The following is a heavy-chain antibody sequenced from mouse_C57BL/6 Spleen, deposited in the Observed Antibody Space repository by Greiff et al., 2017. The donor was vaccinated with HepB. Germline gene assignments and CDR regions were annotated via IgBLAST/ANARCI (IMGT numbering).Heavy chain of an antibody. CDR3: TRVSVVATDYFDY. Sequence: EVKLMESGEGLVKPGGSLKLSCAASGFTFSSYAMSWVRQTPEKRLEWVAYISSGGDYIYYADTVKGRFTISRDNARNTLYLQMSSLKSEDTAMYYCTRVSVVATDYFDYWGQGTTLTVSS. J-gene: IGHJ2*01. V-gene: IGHV5-9-1*02. CDR2: ISSGGDYI. CDR1: GFTFSSYA. D-gene: IGHD1-1*01.